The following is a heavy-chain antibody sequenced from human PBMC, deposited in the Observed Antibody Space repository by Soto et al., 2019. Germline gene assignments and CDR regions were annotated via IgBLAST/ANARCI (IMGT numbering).Heavy chain of an antibody. Sequence: VQLVESGGGLVRPGGSLRLSCAASGFTFSTFYMNWVRQAPGKGLEWVSFLSSESTFISYADSVKGRFTISRDNSKKSLFLQMDSLRVEETAGDYCARVRSGTYNAFDLWGQGTVVTASS. CDR2: LSSESTFI. J-gene: IGHJ3*01. V-gene: IGHV3-11*06. D-gene: IGHD1-26*01. CDR3: ARVRSGTYNAFDL. CDR1: GFTFSTFY.